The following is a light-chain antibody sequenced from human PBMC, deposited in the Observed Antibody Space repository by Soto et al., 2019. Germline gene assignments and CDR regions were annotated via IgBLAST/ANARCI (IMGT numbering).Light chain of an antibody. V-gene: IGKV3-20*01. Sequence: EILVTQSPGTLSLSPGERATLSCRASQSISNDHLAWYQQKPGQAPRLLIYGTSNRDTGGIADRLSGSGSGTDFTLTISRLEPEDFAVYYCQYYGSSVTFAGGTKVDIK. CDR3: QYYGSSVT. CDR2: GTS. CDR1: QSISNDH. J-gene: IGKJ4*01.